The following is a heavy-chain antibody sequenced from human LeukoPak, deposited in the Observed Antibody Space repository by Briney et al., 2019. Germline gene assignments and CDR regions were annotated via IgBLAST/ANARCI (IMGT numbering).Heavy chain of an antibody. CDR1: GGSISSYY. CDR2: IHHSGST. CDR3: AGSGWSFDAFDF. D-gene: IGHD6-19*01. V-gene: IGHV4-59*08. Sequence: SETLSLTCTVSGGSISSYYWSWIRQPPGKGLEWIGYIHHSGSTNYSPSLKSRVTISVDTSKNRFSLRLSSLTAADAAVYFCAGSGWSFDAFDFWGQGTVVTVSS. J-gene: IGHJ3*01.